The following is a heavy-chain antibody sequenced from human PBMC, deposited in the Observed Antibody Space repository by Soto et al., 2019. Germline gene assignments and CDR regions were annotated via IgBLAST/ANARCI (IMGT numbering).Heavy chain of an antibody. CDR2: IYYSGST. Sequence: SETLSLTCTVSGGSISSSSYYWGWIRQPPGKGLEWIGSIYYSGSTYYNPSLKSRVTISVDTSMNQFSLKLSSVTAADTAVYYCARRLLYSGYYYYYGMDVWGQGTTVT. CDR1: GGSISSSSYY. J-gene: IGHJ6*02. CDR3: ARRLLYSGYYYYYGMDV. D-gene: IGHD1-26*01. V-gene: IGHV4-39*01.